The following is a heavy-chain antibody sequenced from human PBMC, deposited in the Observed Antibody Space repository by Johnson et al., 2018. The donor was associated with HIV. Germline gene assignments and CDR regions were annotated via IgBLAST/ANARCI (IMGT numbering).Heavy chain of an antibody. D-gene: IGHD6-13*01. CDR3: AKDSWDSSWSDDAFDI. CDR1: GFTFSNYG. V-gene: IGHV3-30*18. Sequence: QEQLVESGGGVVRPGGSLRLSCAASGFTFSNYGMAWVRQAPGKGLEWVTVISFAGVKKYYADSVKARFTISRDNSKNTLYLQMNSLGAEDTAVYYCAKDSWDSSWSDDAFDIWGQGTMVTVSS. J-gene: IGHJ3*02. CDR2: ISFAGVKK.